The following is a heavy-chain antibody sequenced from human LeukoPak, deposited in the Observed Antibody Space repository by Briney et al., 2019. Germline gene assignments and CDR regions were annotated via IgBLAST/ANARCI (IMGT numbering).Heavy chain of an antibody. CDR3: ARIGIAAAGTISYYYYMDV. CDR2: IYTSGST. V-gene: IGHV4-61*02. Sequence: NSSETLSLTCTVSGGSISSGSYYWRWIRQPAGKGLEWIGRIYTSGSTNYNPSLKSRVTISVDTSKNQFSLKLSSVTAADTAVYYCARIGIAAAGTISYYYYMDVGGKGTTVTVSS. CDR1: GGSISSGSYY. J-gene: IGHJ6*03. D-gene: IGHD6-13*01.